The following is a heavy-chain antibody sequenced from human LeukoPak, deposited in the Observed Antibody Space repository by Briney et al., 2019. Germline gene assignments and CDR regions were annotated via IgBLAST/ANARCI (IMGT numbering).Heavy chain of an antibody. CDR2: ISGSGGST. CDR1: GFTFSSYA. J-gene: IGHJ3*02. V-gene: IGHV3-23*01. D-gene: IGHD1-26*01. CDR3: AKERRHSGSVVRDDFDI. Sequence: GGSLRLSCAASGFTFSSYAMSWVRQAPGKGREGGSAISGSGGSTYSADPVKGRFTISRDSSKNTLYLQMNSLRAEDTAIYYCAKERRHSGSVVRDDFDIWGQGTMVTVSS.